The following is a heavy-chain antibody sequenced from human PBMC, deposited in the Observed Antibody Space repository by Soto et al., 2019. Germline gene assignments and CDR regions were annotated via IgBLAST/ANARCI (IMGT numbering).Heavy chain of an antibody. Sequence: ASVKFSCKDSGYTFTSYGISWVRQAPRQGLEWMGWISAYNGNTNYAQKLQGRVTMTTDTSTSTAYMELRSLRSDVTAVHYCARRGDVDWLLGSDAFDIWGQGTMVTGSS. J-gene: IGHJ3*02. D-gene: IGHD3-9*01. CDR1: GYTFTSYG. V-gene: IGHV1-18*01. CDR3: ARRGDVDWLLGSDAFDI. CDR2: ISAYNGNT.